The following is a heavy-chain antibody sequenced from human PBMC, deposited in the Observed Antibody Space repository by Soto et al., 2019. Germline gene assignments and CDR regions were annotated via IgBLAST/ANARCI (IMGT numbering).Heavy chain of an antibody. CDR3: ARNRKRGYSRYDPTALLDV. D-gene: IGHD5-12*01. CDR1: GFTFSSYD. CDR2: IGTAGDT. J-gene: IGHJ6*04. V-gene: IGHV3-13*01. Sequence: GGSLRLSCAASGFTFSSYDMQWVRQATGKGLEWVSAIGTAGDTYYPGSVKGRFTISRENAKNSLYLQMNSLRAGDTAVYYCARNRKRGYSRYDPTALLDVSGKATTVTVSS.